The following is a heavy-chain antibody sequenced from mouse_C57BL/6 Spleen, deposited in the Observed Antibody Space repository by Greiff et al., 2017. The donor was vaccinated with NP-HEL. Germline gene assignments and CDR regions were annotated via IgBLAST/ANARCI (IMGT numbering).Heavy chain of an antibody. Sequence: QVQLQQSGPELVKPGASVKISCKASGYAFSSSWMNWVKQRPGKGLEWIGRIYPGDGDTNYNGKFKGKATLTADKSSSTAYMQLRSLTSEDSAVYFCARRATVVATSPMDYWGQGTSVTVSS. D-gene: IGHD1-1*01. CDR1: GYAFSSSW. CDR2: IYPGDGDT. V-gene: IGHV1-82*01. CDR3: ARRATVVATSPMDY. J-gene: IGHJ4*01.